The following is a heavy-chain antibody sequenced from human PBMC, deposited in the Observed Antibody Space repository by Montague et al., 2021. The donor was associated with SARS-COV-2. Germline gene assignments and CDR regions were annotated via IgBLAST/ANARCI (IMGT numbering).Heavy chain of an antibody. CDR2: IHHSGST. D-gene: IGHD1-26*01. Sequence: SETLSLTCAVYGGSFSGYYWSWIRQPPGKGLEWIGEIHHSGSTNYNPSLKSRVTISADTSKNRFSLKLSSVTAADTAVYYCARVKWELSVGNVFDIWGQGTMVTVSS. V-gene: IGHV4-34*01. CDR3: ARVKWELSVGNVFDI. J-gene: IGHJ3*02. CDR1: GGSFSGYY.